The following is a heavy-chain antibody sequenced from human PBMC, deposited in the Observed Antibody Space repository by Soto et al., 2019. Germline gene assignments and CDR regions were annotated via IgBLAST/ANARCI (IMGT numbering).Heavy chain of an antibody. V-gene: IGHV3-30*18. CDR1: GFTFSSYG. Sequence: GGSLRLSCAASGFTFSSYGMHWVRQAPGKGLEWVAVISYDGSNKYYADSVKGRFTISRDNSKNTLYLQMNSLRAEDTAVYYCAKLGLHEDDSSGWPNYYYYYYMDVWGKGTTVTVSS. CDR3: AKLGLHEDDSSGWPNYYYYYYMDV. J-gene: IGHJ6*03. CDR2: ISYDGSNK. D-gene: IGHD6-19*01.